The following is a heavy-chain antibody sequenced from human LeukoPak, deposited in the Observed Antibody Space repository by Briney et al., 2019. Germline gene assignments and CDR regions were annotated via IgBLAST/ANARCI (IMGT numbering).Heavy chain of an antibody. Sequence: SQTLSLTCTVSGGSISSGGYYWSWIRQHPGKGLEWIGYIYYSGSTYYNPSLKSRVTISVDTSKNQFSLKLSSVTAADTAVYYCAREVSCDSSGYYFDYWGQGTLVTVSS. V-gene: IGHV4-31*03. CDR2: IYYSGST. CDR1: GGSISSGGYY. D-gene: IGHD3-22*01. CDR3: AREVSCDSSGYYFDY. J-gene: IGHJ4*02.